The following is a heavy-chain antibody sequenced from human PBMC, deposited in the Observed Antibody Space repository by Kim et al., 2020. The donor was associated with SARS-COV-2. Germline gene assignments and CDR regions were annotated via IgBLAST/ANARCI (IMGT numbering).Heavy chain of an antibody. Sequence: GGSLRLSCAASGFTFSSYGMHWVRQAPGKGLEWVAVIWYNGSNKYYADSVKGRFTISRDNSKNTLYLQMNSLRAEDTAVYYCARETYYYDSSALGYWGQG. CDR2: IWYNGSNK. V-gene: IGHV3-33*01. D-gene: IGHD3-22*01. J-gene: IGHJ4*02. CDR3: ARETYYYDSSALGY. CDR1: GFTFSSYG.